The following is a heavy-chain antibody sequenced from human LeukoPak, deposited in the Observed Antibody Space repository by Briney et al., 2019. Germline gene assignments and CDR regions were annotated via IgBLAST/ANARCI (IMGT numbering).Heavy chain of an antibody. D-gene: IGHD5-18*01. V-gene: IGHV4-30-4*08. Sequence: SETLSLTCNVSGDSISSGDYYWTWIRQPPGKGLEWIAYIYYTGTTYYNPSLKSRVTISIDTSRNQFSLKLNSVTAADTAVYYCAREPHSYGLYYFDYWGQGTLVTVSS. CDR2: IYYTGTT. CDR3: AREPHSYGLYYFDY. CDR1: GDSISSGDYY. J-gene: IGHJ4*02.